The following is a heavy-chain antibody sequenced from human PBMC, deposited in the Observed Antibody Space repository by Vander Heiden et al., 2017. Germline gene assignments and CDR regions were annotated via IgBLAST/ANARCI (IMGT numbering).Heavy chain of an antibody. D-gene: IGHD3-22*01. J-gene: IGHJ4*02. CDR1: GFTFDTYA. V-gene: IGHV3-23*01. CDR3: ASHDYDRSAFDY. CDR2: ISGSGDTT. Sequence: DVPLLDSWGGLVQPGWSLRLSCAASGFTFDTYAMSWVRQAPGRGLEWVTAISGSGDTTYYADSVKGRFTISRDNSKNTLYLQMNSSRAGDTAVYYCASHDYDRSAFDYWGQGTLVSVSS.